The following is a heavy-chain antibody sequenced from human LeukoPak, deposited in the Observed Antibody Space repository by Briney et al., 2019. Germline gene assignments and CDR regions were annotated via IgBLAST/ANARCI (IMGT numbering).Heavy chain of an antibody. D-gene: IGHD2-2*01. CDR3: ARNYCSSTSCYFGV. Sequence: SETLSLTCTVSGASMSRSTYYWGWIRQPPGKGLEWIGSIYHSGSTYYNPSLKSRVTISVDTSKNQFSLKLSSVTAADTAVYYCARNYCSSTSCYFGVWGQGTLVTVSS. CDR1: GASMSRSTYY. V-gene: IGHV4-39*07. J-gene: IGHJ4*02. CDR2: IYHSGST.